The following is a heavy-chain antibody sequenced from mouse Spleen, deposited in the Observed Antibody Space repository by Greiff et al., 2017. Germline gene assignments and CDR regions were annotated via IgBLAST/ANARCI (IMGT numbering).Heavy chain of an antibody. CDR1: GYTFTSYW. CDR3: ARSAYYYGSSYGYFDG. D-gene: IGHD1-1*01. Sequence: QVQLQQPGTELVKPGASVKLSCKASGYTFTSYWMHWVKQRPGQGLEWIGNINPSNGGTNYNEKFKSKATLTVDNSSSTAYMQLSSLTSEDSAVYYCARSAYYYGSSYGYFDGWGTGTTVTVSS. CDR2: INPSNGGT. V-gene: IGHV1-53*01. J-gene: IGHJ1*03.